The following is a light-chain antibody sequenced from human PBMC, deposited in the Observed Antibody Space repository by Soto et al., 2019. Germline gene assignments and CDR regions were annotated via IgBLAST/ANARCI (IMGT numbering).Light chain of an antibody. CDR3: QQYGSSLFT. CDR1: QSVSSKY. V-gene: IGKV3-20*01. CDR2: GTS. Sequence: DIVLTQSPGTLSLSPGERATLSCRASQSVSSKYLAWYQQKPGQPPRVLIYGTSIRATGIPERFSGGGSGTDLPLTITRLESEDFAVYYCQQYGSSLFTFGPGTKVDF. J-gene: IGKJ3*01.